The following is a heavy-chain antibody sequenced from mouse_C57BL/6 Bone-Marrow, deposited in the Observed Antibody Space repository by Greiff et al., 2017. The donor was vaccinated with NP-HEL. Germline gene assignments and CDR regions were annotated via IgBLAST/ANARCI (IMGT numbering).Heavy chain of an antibody. CDR2: IRSKSNNYAT. V-gene: IGHV10-1*01. CDR1: GFSFNTYA. D-gene: IGHD2-5*01. CDR3: VRSPYSNYPYYYAMDY. Sequence: EVQGVESGGGLVQPKGSLKLSCAASGFSFNTYAMNWVRQAPGKGLEWVARIRSKSNNYATYYADSVKDRFTISRDDSESMLYLQMNNLKTEDTAMYYCVRSPYSNYPYYYAMDYWGQGTSVTVSS. J-gene: IGHJ4*01.